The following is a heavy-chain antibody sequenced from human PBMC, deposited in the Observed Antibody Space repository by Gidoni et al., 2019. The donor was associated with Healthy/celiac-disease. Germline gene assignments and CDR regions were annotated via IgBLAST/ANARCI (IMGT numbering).Heavy chain of an antibody. CDR3: AREPQLVRSWYFDL. Sequence: QVQLVASGRGLVKPGGSLRLSCAASGFTFRDYYMSWIRQAPGKGLEWVSYISSSSSYTNYADSVKGRFTIARDNAKNSLYLQMNSLRAEDTAVYYCAREPQLVRSWYFDLWGRGTLVTVSP. V-gene: IGHV3-11*05. D-gene: IGHD6-13*01. CDR2: ISSSSSYT. CDR1: GFTFRDYY. J-gene: IGHJ2*01.